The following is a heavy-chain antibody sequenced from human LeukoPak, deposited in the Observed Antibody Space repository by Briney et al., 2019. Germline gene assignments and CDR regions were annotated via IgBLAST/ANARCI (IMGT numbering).Heavy chain of an antibody. D-gene: IGHD3-22*01. CDR3: AKSDDGSGYYYVDY. V-gene: IGHV3-23*01. Sequence: GGSLRLSCAASGFTFSRYAMSWVRQAPGKGLEWVSGISGSGGGTYYAESVKGRFTISRDNSKNTLFLQMNSLRAEDTAVYYCAKSDDGSGYYYVDYWGQGTLVTVSS. CDR1: GFTFSRYA. J-gene: IGHJ4*02. CDR2: ISGSGGGT.